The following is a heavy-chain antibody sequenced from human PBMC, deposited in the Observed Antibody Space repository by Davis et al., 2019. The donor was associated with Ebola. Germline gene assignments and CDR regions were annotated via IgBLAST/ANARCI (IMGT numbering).Heavy chain of an antibody. CDR2: ISWNSGSI. D-gene: IGHD6-6*01. V-gene: IGHV3-9*01. CDR1: GFTFDNYA. Sequence: PGGSLRLSCAASGFTFDNYAMHWVRQAPGKGLEWVSGISWNSGSIGYADSVKGRFTISRDNAKNSLYLQMNSLRAEDTALYYCASSLDSSSWVDYWGQGTLVTVSS. J-gene: IGHJ4*02. CDR3: ASSLDSSSWVDY.